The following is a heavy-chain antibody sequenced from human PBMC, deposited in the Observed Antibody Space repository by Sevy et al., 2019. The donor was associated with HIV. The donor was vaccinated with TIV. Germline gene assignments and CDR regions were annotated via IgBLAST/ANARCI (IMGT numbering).Heavy chain of an antibody. CDR3: AKGLGYYGSGSFWVDY. CDR2: ISRDGGEE. Sequence: GGSLRLSCTTSGFIFSGYAMHWVRQAPGKGPEWVAVISRDGGEEYSAESVKGRFTISRDNSKNTLYLQMNGLKTEDTAVYYCAKGLGYYGSGSFWVDYWGQGTLVTVSS. CDR1: GFIFSGYA. V-gene: IGHV3-30*18. J-gene: IGHJ4*02. D-gene: IGHD3-10*01.